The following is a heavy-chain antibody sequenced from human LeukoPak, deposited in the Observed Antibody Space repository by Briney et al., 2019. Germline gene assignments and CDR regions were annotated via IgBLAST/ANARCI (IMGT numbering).Heavy chain of an antibody. Sequence: GGSLRLSCAASGFTFSSYAMNWVRQAPGKGLEWVSAISGSGGSTYYADSVKGRFTISRDNSKNTLYLQMNSLRAEDTAVYYCAKATGVVIVPIDYWGQGTLVTVSS. CDR1: GFTFSSYA. J-gene: IGHJ4*02. V-gene: IGHV3-23*01. D-gene: IGHD3-3*01. CDR3: AKATGVVIVPIDY. CDR2: ISGSGGST.